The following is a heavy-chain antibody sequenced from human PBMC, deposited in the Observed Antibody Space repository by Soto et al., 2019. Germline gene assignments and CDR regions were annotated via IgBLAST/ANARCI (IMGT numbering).Heavy chain of an antibody. D-gene: IGHD2-8*02. CDR1: GWTFSAYS. CDR3: ARDKITGLFDY. Sequence: SDTLSLSCAYYGWTFSAYSWTWIRQPPGTGLEWIGEINHSGSTNYNPSLKSRVTISVDTSKNQFSLKLTSVTAADTALYYCARDKITGLFDYWGQGTLVTVS. V-gene: IGHV4-34*01. J-gene: IGHJ4*02. CDR2: INHSGST.